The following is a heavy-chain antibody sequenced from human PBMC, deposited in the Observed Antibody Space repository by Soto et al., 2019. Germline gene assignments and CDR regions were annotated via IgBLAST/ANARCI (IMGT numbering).Heavy chain of an antibody. J-gene: IGHJ6*03. CDR1: GGSFSGYY. Sequence: SETLSLTCAVYGGSFSGYYWSWIRQPPGKGLEWIGEINHSGSTNYNPSLKSRVTISVDTSKNQFSLKLSSVTAADTAVYYCARAARPDYYYYYMDVWGKGTTVTVSS. CDR3: ARAARPDYYYYYMDV. CDR2: INHSGST. V-gene: IGHV4-34*01. D-gene: IGHD6-6*01.